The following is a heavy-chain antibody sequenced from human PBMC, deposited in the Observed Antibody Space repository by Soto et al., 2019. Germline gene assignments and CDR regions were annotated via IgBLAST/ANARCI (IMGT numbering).Heavy chain of an antibody. V-gene: IGHV4-34*01. Sequence: TSETLSLTCAVHGGSFSGYYWSWIRQPPGEGLEWFGEIDHSGSTNYNPSLKSRVTISVDTSKNQFSLKLSSVTAADTAVYYCARGSGFEYVWGSYRSSEYIQLWGQGTQVTVSS. D-gene: IGHD3-16*02. CDR1: GGSFSGYY. CDR3: ARGSGFEYVWGSYRSSEYIQL. J-gene: IGHJ1*01. CDR2: IDHSGST.